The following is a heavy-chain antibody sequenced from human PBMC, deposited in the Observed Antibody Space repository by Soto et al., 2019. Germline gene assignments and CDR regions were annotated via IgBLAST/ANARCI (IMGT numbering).Heavy chain of an antibody. CDR2: INPNSGGT. J-gene: IGHJ5*02. D-gene: IGHD6-13*01. CDR1: GYTFTGYY. CDR3: ARGGIAAADWFDP. Sequence: GASVKVSCKASGYTFTGYYMHWMRQAPGQGLEWMGWINPNSGGTNYAQKFQGWVTMTRDTSISTAYMELSRLRSDDTAVYYCARGGIAAADWFDPWGQGTLVTVSS. V-gene: IGHV1-2*04.